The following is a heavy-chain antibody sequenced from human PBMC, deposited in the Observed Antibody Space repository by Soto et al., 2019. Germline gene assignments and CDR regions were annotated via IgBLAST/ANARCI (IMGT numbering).Heavy chain of an antibody. CDR1: GFSFAGYY. J-gene: IGHJ5*02. CDR2: INAHSGGT. CDR3: AKDLTRQLAYWLDP. Sequence: ASVKVSCKASGFSFAGYYIHWLRQAPGQGLEWMGWINAHSGGTEYAQKFQGRVTLTRDTSIATAYLTLTSLTSDDTALYYCAKDLTRQLAYWLDPWGQGTQVTVSS. D-gene: IGHD6-6*01. V-gene: IGHV1-2*02.